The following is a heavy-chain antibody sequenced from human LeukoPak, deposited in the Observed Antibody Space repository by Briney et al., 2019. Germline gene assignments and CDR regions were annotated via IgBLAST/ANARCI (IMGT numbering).Heavy chain of an antibody. D-gene: IGHD4-23*01. CDR3: ARVAVTVVTFDY. V-gene: IGHV4-4*07. CDR2: IYSSGTT. J-gene: IGHJ4*02. Sequence: SETPSLTCTVSGGSISSYYWNWIRQPAGKGLEWIGRIYSSGTTSYNSSLKSRVTMSVDTSKSQFSLKLISVTAADTAVYYCARVAVTVVTFDYWGQGTLVTVSS. CDR1: GGSISSYY.